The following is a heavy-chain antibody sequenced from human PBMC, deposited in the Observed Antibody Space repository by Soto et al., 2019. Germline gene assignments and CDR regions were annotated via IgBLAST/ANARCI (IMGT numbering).Heavy chain of an antibody. Sequence: GGSLRLSCAASGFTFDDYTMHWVRRAPGKGLEWVSLISWDGGSTYYADSVKGRFTISRDNSKNSLYLQMNSLRTEDTALYYCAKGGSDSSGYYYAFDIWGQGTMVTVSS. CDR1: GFTFDDYT. CDR2: ISWDGGST. D-gene: IGHD3-22*01. CDR3: AKGGSDSSGYYYAFDI. V-gene: IGHV3-43*01. J-gene: IGHJ3*02.